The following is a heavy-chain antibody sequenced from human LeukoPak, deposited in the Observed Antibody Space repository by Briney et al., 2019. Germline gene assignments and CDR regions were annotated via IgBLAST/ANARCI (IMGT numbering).Heavy chain of an antibody. J-gene: IGHJ4*02. D-gene: IGHD3-9*01. CDR3: AREEDILTGYYLV. CDR2: INSDGSST. Sequence: LSGGSLRLSCAASGFTFSSYGMHWVRQAPGKGLVWVSRINSDGSSTSYADSVKGRFTISRDNAKNTLYLQMNSLRAEDTAVYYCAREEDILTGYYLVWGQGTLVTVSS. V-gene: IGHV3-74*01. CDR1: GFTFSSYG.